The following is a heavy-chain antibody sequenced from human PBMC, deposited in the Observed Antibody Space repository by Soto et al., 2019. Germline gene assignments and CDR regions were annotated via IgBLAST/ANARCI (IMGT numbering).Heavy chain of an antibody. CDR3: ARVVGELSSLDLDY. CDR2: INWNGGST. D-gene: IGHD3-16*02. V-gene: IGHV3-20*04. J-gene: IGHJ4*02. Sequence: GGSLRLSCAASGFTFDDYGMSWVRQAPGKGLEWVSGINWNGGSTGYADSVKGRFTISRDNAKNSLYLQMNSLRAEDTALYYCARVVGELSSLDLDYWGQGTLVTVSS. CDR1: GFTFDDYG.